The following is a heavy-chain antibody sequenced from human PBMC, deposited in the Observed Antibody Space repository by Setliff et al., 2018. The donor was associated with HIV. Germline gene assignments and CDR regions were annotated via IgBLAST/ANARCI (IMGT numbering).Heavy chain of an antibody. CDR1: GFSVSTNY. Sequence: PGGSLRLSCAASGFSVSTNYLTWVRQAPGRGLEWVSLMHSDGSTYYAESVKGRFTISRDKVINTLYLHMNSLIAEDTAVYYCAKGVKYLDPWGQGTLVTVSS. CDR3: AKGVKYLDP. V-gene: IGHV3-53*01. D-gene: IGHD3-16*01. CDR2: MHSDGST. J-gene: IGHJ5*02.